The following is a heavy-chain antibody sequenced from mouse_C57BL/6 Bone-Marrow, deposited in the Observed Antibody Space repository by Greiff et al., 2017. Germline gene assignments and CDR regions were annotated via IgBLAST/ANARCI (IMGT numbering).Heavy chain of an antibody. CDR1: GYPFTSYT. CDR2: IHPSSGYT. V-gene: IGHV1-4*01. J-gene: IGHJ4*01. CDR3: ARRLVGLYYAMDY. D-gene: IGHD3-2*02. Sequence: QVQLQQSGAALARPGAPVKMSCKASGYPFTSYTMHWVKQGPGQGLEWIGSIHPSSGYTKYNQNFKDKSTLTADKSSSPAYMQLSSLTSEDSAVYYCARRLVGLYYAMDYWGQGTSVTVSS.